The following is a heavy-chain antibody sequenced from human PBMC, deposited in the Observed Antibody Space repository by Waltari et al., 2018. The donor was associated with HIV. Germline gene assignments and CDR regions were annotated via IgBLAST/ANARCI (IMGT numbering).Heavy chain of an antibody. Sequence: EGQLVESGADSVTPGGRLRCPCAASGSTLRAAWMTWVRQVPGKGREWVAHIRSRADGGTTDYAEVVKGRCTVSRDDSNSTLYLQMNSLKTGDTGVYYCATEETYASGTYVDYWGQGTLVTVSS. CDR2: IRSRADGGTT. CDR3: ATEETYASGTYVDY. CDR1: GSTLRAAW. J-gene: IGHJ4*02. V-gene: IGHV3-15*01. D-gene: IGHD3-10*01.